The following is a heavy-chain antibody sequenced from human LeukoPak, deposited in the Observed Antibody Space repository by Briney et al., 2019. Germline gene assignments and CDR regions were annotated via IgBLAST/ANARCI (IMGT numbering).Heavy chain of an antibody. CDR2: INHSGST. CDR1: GGSISSTGYY. J-gene: IGHJ3*02. Sequence: PSETLSLTCTVSGGSISSTGYYWGWVRQPPGKGLEWIGEINHSGSTNYNPSLKSRVTISVDTSKNQFSLKLSSVTAADTAVYYCARRPYYYDSSGDAFDIWGQGTMVTVSS. CDR3: ARRPYYYDSSGDAFDI. D-gene: IGHD3-22*01. V-gene: IGHV4-39*07.